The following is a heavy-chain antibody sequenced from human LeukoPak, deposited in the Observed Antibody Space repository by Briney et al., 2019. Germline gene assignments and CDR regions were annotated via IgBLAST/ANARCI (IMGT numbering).Heavy chain of an antibody. V-gene: IGHV3-48*03. D-gene: IGHD3-10*02. J-gene: IGHJ6*04. Sequence: PGGSLRLSYAASGCTFSSYEMKWVRQAPGEGLEWVSYISSSGGTIYYSESVKGRFTISRDNAKNSLYLRMNCLRAADPAVYYCAELRLTMIGGAWGNGTPVTISS. CDR3: AELRLTMIGGA. CDR2: ISSSGGTI. CDR1: GCTFSSYE.